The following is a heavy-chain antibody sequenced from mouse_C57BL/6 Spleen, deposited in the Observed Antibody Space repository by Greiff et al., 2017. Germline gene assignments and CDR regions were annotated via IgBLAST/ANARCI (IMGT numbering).Heavy chain of an antibody. CDR3: AREGGYPFAY. V-gene: IGHV1-82*01. CDR2: IYPGDGDT. Sequence: VQLVESGPELVKPGASVKISCKASGYAFSSSWMNWVKQRPGKGLEWIGRIYPGDGDTNYNGKFKGKATLTADKSSSTAYMQLSSLTSEDSAVYFCAREGGYPFAYWGQGTLVTVSA. CDR1: GYAFSSSW. J-gene: IGHJ3*01. D-gene: IGHD2-2*01.